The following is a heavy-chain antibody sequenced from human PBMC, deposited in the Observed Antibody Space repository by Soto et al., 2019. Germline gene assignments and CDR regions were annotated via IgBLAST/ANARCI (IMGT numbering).Heavy chain of an antibody. V-gene: IGHV2-5*02. CDR1: GFSLSTSGVG. D-gene: IGHD3-3*01. CDR3: AHSTSTRHYDFWSGPRPDV. J-gene: IGHJ6*02. CDR2: IYWDDDK. Sequence: SGPTLVNPTQTLTLTCTFSGFSLSTSGVGVGWIRQPPGKALERLALIYWDDDKRYSQSLKSRLTITKNTSKNQVVLTMTNMDPVDTATYYCAHSTSTRHYDFWSGPRPDVWGQGT.